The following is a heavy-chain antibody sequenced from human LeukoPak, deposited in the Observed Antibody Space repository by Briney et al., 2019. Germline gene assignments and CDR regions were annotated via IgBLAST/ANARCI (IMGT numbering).Heavy chain of an antibody. D-gene: IGHD3-10*01. CDR3: ARATMVRGVIIARYYFDY. Sequence: PSESLSLTCTVSGGSISSSSYYWGWIRQPPGKGLEWIGSIYYSGSTYYNPSLKSRVTISVDTSKNQFSLKLSSVTAADTAVYYCARATMVRGVIIARYYFDYWGQGTLVTVSS. J-gene: IGHJ4*02. CDR2: IYYSGST. CDR1: GGSISSSSYY. V-gene: IGHV4-39*07.